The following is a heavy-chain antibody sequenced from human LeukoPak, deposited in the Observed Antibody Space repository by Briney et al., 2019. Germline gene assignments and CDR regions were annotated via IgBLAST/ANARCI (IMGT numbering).Heavy chain of an antibody. CDR3: ARALSDYGGNTFDY. CDR1: GGSISSGSYY. J-gene: IGHJ4*02. V-gene: IGHV4-61*02. CDR2: IYTSGST. Sequence: PSQTLSLTCTVSGGSISSGSYYWSWIRQPAGKGLEWIGRIYTSGSTNYNPSLKSRVTISVDTSKNQFSLKLSSVTAADTAVYYCARALSDYGGNTFDYWGQGTLVTVSS. D-gene: IGHD4-23*01.